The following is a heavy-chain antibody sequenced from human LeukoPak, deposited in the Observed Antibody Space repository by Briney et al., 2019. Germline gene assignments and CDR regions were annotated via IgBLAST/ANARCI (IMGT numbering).Heavy chain of an antibody. Sequence: GGSLRLSCEPSGFPFSSYWMLWVRQAPEKGLVWVSRISGDGTIKTYADFVRGRFTISRDNTKNILYLQMNSLKVEDTATYFCSRSQFDYWGQGVLVTVSP. V-gene: IGHV3-74*03. CDR3: SRSQFDY. CDR1: GFPFSSYW. CDR2: ISGDGTIK. J-gene: IGHJ4*02.